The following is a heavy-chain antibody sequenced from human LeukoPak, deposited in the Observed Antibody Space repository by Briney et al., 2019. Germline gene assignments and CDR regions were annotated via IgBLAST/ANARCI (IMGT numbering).Heavy chain of an antibody. Sequence: ASVKVSCKASGYTFTSYGISWVRQVPGQGLEWMGWISAYNGNTNYAQKLQGRVTMTTDTSTSTAYMELRSLRSDDTAVYYCARGYSIAAAGYFDYWGQGTLVTVSS. J-gene: IGHJ4*02. CDR1: GYTFTSYG. D-gene: IGHD6-13*01. CDR3: ARGYSIAAAGYFDY. CDR2: ISAYNGNT. V-gene: IGHV1-18*01.